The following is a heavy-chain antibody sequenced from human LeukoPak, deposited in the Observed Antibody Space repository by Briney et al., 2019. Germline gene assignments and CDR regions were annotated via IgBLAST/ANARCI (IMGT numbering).Heavy chain of an antibody. CDR3: ARDAESRSWYDPDWFDP. CDR1: GYTFTSYY. J-gene: IGHJ5*02. V-gene: IGHV1-46*01. Sequence: ASVKVSCKASGYTFTSYYMHWVRQAPGQGLEWMGIINPSGGSTSYARKFQGRVTMTRDTSTSTVYMELSSLRSEDTAVYYCARDAESRSWYDPDWFDPWGRGTLVTVSS. D-gene: IGHD6-13*01. CDR2: INPSGGST.